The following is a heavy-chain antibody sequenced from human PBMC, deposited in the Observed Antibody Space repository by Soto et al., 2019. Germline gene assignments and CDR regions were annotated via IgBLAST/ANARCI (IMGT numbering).Heavy chain of an antibody. CDR3: AKDPGGQAVALDY. Sequence: QVQLVESGGGVVQPGRSLRLSCAASGFTFSRYGIHWVRQAPGKGLEWVAVISYDGSNKYYADSVKGRFTISRDNSKNTLYLQMNSLRAEDTAVYYCAKDPGGQAVALDYWGQGTLVTVSS. J-gene: IGHJ4*02. CDR1: GFTFSRYG. CDR2: ISYDGSNK. D-gene: IGHD6-19*01. V-gene: IGHV3-30*18.